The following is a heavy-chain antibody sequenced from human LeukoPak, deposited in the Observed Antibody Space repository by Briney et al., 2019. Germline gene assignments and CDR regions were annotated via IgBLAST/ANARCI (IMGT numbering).Heavy chain of an antibody. CDR1: GFTFSNYW. CDR2: IKQDGSQI. CDR3: ASGYSRSANWFDP. V-gene: IGHV3-7*05. J-gene: IGHJ5*02. Sequence: GGSLRLSCAASGFTFSNYWMSWVRHAPGKGLEWVANIKQDGSQIYYVDSVKGRFTISRDNANNSLYLQMNSLRGEDTAVYFCASGYSRSANWFDPWGQGTLVTASS. D-gene: IGHD5-18*01.